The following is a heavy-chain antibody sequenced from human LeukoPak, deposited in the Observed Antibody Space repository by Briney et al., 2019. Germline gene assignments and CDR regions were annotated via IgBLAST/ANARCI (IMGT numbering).Heavy chain of an antibody. Sequence: SETLSLTCSVSGGSITSAYWSWIRQPAGKALEWIGRIYASGHTNYNPSLQSRVTMSVDTSENQFSLSLRSVTAADTAVYYCARGGSGWSEYFKHSGQGTLVTVSS. V-gene: IGHV4-4*07. CDR3: ARGGSGWSEYFKH. J-gene: IGHJ1*01. D-gene: IGHD6-19*01. CDR2: IYASGHT. CDR1: GGSITSAY.